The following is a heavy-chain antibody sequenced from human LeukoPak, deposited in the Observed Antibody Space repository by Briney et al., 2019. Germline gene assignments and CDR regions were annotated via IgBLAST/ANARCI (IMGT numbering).Heavy chain of an antibody. V-gene: IGHV3-30-3*01. CDR2: ISYDGSNK. CDR3: ARGRPHGNDY. Sequence: GGSLRLSCAASGFTFSSYAMHWVRQAPGKGLEWVAVISYDGSNKYYADSVKRRFTISRDNSKNTLYLQMNSLRVEDTAVYYCARGRPHGNDYWGQGTLVTVSS. CDR1: GFTFSSYA. J-gene: IGHJ4*02. D-gene: IGHD4-23*01.